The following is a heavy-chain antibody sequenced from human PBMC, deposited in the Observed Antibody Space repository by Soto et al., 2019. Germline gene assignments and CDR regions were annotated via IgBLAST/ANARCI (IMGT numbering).Heavy chain of an antibody. Sequence: TGGSLKLSVAASGFTFRGYAMGWVPQAPGRGLDWVSVISGSGGITYSADSVKGRFTISRDNSKNILYLQMDSLRAEDTAVYYCAKGITDTGGYYYYSMDVWGQGTAVTVSS. D-gene: IGHD3-16*01. CDR3: AKGITDTGGYYYYSMDV. J-gene: IGHJ6*02. V-gene: IGHV3-23*01. CDR1: GFTFRGYA. CDR2: ISGSGGIT.